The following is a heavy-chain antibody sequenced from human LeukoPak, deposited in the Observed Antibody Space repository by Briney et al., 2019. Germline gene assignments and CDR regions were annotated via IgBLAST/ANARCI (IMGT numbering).Heavy chain of an antibody. Sequence: PGGSLRLSCAASGFTFSSDGMHWVRQAPGKGLEWVAVISYDGSNKYYADSVKGRFTVSRDNSKNTLYLQMNSLRAEDTAVYYCAKDFGIVGATGAFDIWGQGTMVTVSS. CDR3: AKDFGIVGATGAFDI. J-gene: IGHJ3*02. CDR1: GFTFSSDG. V-gene: IGHV3-30*18. D-gene: IGHD1-26*01. CDR2: ISYDGSNK.